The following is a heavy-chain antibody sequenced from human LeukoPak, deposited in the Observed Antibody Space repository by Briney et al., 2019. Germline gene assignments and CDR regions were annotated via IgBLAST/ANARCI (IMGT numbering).Heavy chain of an antibody. V-gene: IGHV4-59*01. CDR2: IYYSGST. CDR3: ARNYYDTLPPDY. CDR1: GGSISSYY. Sequence: SETLSLTCTVSGGSISSYYWSWIRQPPGKGLEWIGYIYYSGSTNYNPSLKSRVTISVDTSKNQFSLKLSSVTAADTAVYYCARNYYDTLPPDYWGQGTLVTVSS. J-gene: IGHJ4*02. D-gene: IGHD3-22*01.